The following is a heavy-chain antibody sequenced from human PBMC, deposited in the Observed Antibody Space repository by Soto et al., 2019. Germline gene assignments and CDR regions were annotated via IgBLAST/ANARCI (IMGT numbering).Heavy chain of an antibody. CDR1: GGTFSGHA. CDR3: ARGRNWGYRFDS. J-gene: IGHJ4*02. CDR2: LIPLFGTT. D-gene: IGHD7-27*01. V-gene: IGHV1-69*06. Sequence: QVQLVQSGAEVKKPGSSVKVSCEASGGTFSGHAISCVRQAPGQGPEWMGGLIPLFGTTQHAQNFQDRLTITADKSTSTAYMELTSLRFEDTAIYYCARGRNWGYRFDSWGQGTLVTVSS.